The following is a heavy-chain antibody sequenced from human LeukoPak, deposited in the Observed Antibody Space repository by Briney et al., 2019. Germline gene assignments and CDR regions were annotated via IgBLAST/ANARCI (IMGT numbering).Heavy chain of an antibody. V-gene: IGHV1-2*02. CDR2: INPKSGAT. Sequence: ASVKVSCKSSENTFTAYYIHWVRQAPGQGLEWMGWINPKSGATKYAQKFQGRVTMTRDTSISTAYMELSRLRSDDTAVYYCARGGAGDSGVLDYWGQGTLVTVSS. CDR3: ARGGAGDSGVLDY. D-gene: IGHD3-10*01. J-gene: IGHJ4*02. CDR1: ENTFTAYY.